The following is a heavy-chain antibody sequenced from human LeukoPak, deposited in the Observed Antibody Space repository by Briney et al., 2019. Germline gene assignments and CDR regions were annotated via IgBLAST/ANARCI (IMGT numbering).Heavy chain of an antibody. CDR1: GGSISSIKW. J-gene: IGHJ6*02. Sequence: SETLSLTCAVSGGSISSIKWWSWVRQPPGKGLEWIGEIYHSGSTNYNPSLKSRVTISVDKSKNQFFLNLTSVTAADTAVYYCARPHNYGYSYYGMDVWGQGTTVTVSS. V-gene: IGHV4-4*02. CDR2: IYHSGST. CDR3: ARPHNYGYSYYGMDV. D-gene: IGHD5-18*01.